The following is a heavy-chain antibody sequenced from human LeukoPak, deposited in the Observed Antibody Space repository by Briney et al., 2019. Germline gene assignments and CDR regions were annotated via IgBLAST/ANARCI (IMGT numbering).Heavy chain of an antibody. V-gene: IGHV1-2*02. CDR3: ARDRGELGFLFYY. J-gene: IGHJ4*02. CDR2: INPNSGGT. Sequence: ASVKVSCKASGGTFSSYAISWVRQAPGQGLEWMGWINPNSGGTNYAQKFQGRVTMTRDTSISTAYMELSRLRSDDTAVYYCARDRGELGFLFYYWGQGTLVTVSS. D-gene: IGHD1-26*01. CDR1: GGTFSSYA.